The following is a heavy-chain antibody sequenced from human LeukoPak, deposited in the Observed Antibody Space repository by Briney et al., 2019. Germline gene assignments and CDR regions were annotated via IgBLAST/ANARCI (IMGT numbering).Heavy chain of an antibody. CDR2: ITRDAYST. CDR1: GFTFDDYT. CDR3: ARGRFNYDNTGYSSFYY. V-gene: IGHV3-43*01. J-gene: IGHJ4*02. D-gene: IGHD3-22*01. Sequence: GGSLRLSCAAFGFTFDDYTMHWVRQAPGKGLEWLSLITRDAYSTFYADSVKGRFTISRDNNRNSLYLQMNSLRAEDTAVYYCARGRFNYDNTGYSSFYYWGQGTLVTVSS.